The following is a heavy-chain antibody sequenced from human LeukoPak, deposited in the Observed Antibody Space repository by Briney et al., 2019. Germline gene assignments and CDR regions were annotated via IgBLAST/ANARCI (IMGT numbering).Heavy chain of an antibody. D-gene: IGHD3-9*01. V-gene: IGHV3-23*01. J-gene: IGHJ4*02. Sequence: GGSLRLSCAASGFTFSNYAMSWVRQAPGKGLEWVSAIVGSGGSTYYADSVKGRFTISRDNPKNTLYLQMNSLRAEDTAVYYCAKWGDYDILAGYYDSDYWGQGTLVTVSS. CDR1: GFTFSNYA. CDR2: IVGSGGST. CDR3: AKWGDYDILAGYYDSDY.